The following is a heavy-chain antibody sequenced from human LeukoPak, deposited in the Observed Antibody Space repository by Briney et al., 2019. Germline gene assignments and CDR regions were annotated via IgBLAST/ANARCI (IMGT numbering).Heavy chain of an antibody. J-gene: IGHJ4*02. CDR2: INPNSGGT. CDR1: GYTFTCYY. D-gene: IGHD3-10*01. Sequence: ASVKVSCKASGYTFTCYYMDWVRQAPGQGLEWMGWINPNSGGTNYAQKFQGRVTMTRDTSISTAYMELSRLRSDDTAVYYCARDSMVRGFYPLFYFDYWGQGTLVTVSS. V-gene: IGHV1-2*02. CDR3: ARDSMVRGFYPLFYFDY.